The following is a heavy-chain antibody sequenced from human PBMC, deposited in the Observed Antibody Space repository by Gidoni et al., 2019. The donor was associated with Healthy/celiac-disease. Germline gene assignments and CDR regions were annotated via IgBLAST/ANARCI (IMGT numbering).Heavy chain of an antibody. CDR3: TTDEYSGYDYPFDY. Sequence: EVQLVESGGGLVQPGGSLRLSCAASGFTFSNAWMSWVRQAPGKGLEWVGRIKSKTDGGTTDYAAPVKGRFTISRDDSKNTLYLQMNSLKTEDTAVYYCTTDEYSGYDYPFDYWGQGTLVTVSS. CDR2: IKSKTDGGTT. D-gene: IGHD5-12*01. J-gene: IGHJ4*02. CDR1: GFTFSNAW. V-gene: IGHV3-15*01.